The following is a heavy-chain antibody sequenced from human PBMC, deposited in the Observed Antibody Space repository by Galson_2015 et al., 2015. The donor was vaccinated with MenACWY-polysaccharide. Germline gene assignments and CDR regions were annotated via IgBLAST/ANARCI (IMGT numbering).Heavy chain of an antibody. D-gene: IGHD2-15*01. J-gene: IGHJ5*02. Sequence: LSLTCTVSGASISSADDYWSWIRQPPGKGLEWIGYIYYNGTTYYNPSLKSRIAISVDRSKDHFSLRLTSVTAADTAVYYCARVTHCSGGSCYSYGWIDPWGQGTLVTVSS. CDR3: ARVTHCSGGSCYSYGWIDP. CDR1: GASISSADDY. V-gene: IGHV4-30-4*01. CDR2: IYYNGTT.